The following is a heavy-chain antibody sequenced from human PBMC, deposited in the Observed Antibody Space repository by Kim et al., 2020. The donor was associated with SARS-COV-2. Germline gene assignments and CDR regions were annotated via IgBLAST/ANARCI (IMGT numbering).Heavy chain of an antibody. CDR3: ATLYSGSYWSRAFDI. V-gene: IGHV4-39*01. CDR1: GGSISSSSYY. Sequence: SETLSLTCTVSGGSISSSSYYWGWIRQPPGKGLEWIGSIYYSGSTYYNPSHKSRVTISVDTSKNQFSLKLSSVTAADTAVYYCATLYSGSYWSRAFDIWGQGTMVTVSS. J-gene: IGHJ3*02. CDR2: IYYSGST. D-gene: IGHD1-26*01.